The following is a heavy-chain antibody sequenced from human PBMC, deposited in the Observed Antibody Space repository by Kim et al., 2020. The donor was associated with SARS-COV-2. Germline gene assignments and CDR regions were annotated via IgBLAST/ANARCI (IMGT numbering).Heavy chain of an antibody. Sequence: VKGRFTISRDNSKNPLYLQMNSLRAEDTAVYYCAKRVGATRMTPAYFAYWGQGTLVTVSS. D-gene: IGHD1-26*01. CDR3: AKRVGATRMTPAYFAY. J-gene: IGHJ4*02. V-gene: IGHV3-23*01.